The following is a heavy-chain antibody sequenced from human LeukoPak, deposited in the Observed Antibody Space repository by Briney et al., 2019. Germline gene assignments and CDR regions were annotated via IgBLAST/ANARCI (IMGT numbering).Heavy chain of an antibody. CDR3: AKQTGYYDSSGYIKEGFDY. V-gene: IGHV1-69*01. CDR1: GGTFNSYT. J-gene: IGHJ4*02. D-gene: IGHD3-22*01. Sequence: GASVKVSCKASGGTFNSYTISWVRQAPGQGLEWMGGIIPIFGTANYAQKFQGRVTITADESTSTAYMELSSLRSEDTAVYYCAKQTGYYDSSGYIKEGFDYWGQGTLVTVSS. CDR2: IIPIFGTA.